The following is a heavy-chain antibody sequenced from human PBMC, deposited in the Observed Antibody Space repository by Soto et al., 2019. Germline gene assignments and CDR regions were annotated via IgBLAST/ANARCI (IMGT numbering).Heavy chain of an antibody. J-gene: IGHJ4*02. CDR1: GDSVISNWW. CDR2: MLHSGNT. D-gene: IGHD3-22*01. V-gene: IGHV4-4*02. CDR3: ARGSYYYDSSGYYHY. Sequence: PSETLSLTCAVSGDSVISNWWWGWVRQSPGKGVEWIADMLHSGNTNYSPSLESRVTLSVDKSKNQFSLKLSSVTATDTAVYYCARGSYYYDSSGYYHYWGQGTLVTVSS.